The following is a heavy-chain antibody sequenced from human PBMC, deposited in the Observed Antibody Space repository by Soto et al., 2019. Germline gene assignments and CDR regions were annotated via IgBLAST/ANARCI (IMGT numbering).Heavy chain of an antibody. CDR3: ARHGIQLWLSGRERFDP. D-gene: IGHD5-18*01. CDR1: GGSISSGNYY. CDR2: IYSTGSS. V-gene: IGHV4-30-4*01. Sequence: PSETLSLTCTVSGGSISSGNYYWSWIRQSPVKGLEWIGYIYSTGSSYYNPSLRSRVSMSVDTSKSQSSLNLSSVTAADTAVYFCARHGIQLWLSGRERFDPWGQGTLVTVSS. J-gene: IGHJ5*02.